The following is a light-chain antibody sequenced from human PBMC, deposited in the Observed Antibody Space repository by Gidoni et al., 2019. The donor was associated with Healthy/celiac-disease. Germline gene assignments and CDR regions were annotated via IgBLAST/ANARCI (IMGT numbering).Light chain of an antibody. J-gene: IGKJ4*01. CDR2: AAS. V-gene: IGKV3-11*01. CDR1: QSVSSY. Sequence: EIVLTQSPATLSLSPGERATLSCMASQSVSSYLACYQQKPGQAPMLLIYAASNRATGIPARFSGSGSGTDCTLTISSLEHEDFAVYYCQQRSNWPPALTFGGGTKVEIK. CDR3: QQRSNWPPALT.